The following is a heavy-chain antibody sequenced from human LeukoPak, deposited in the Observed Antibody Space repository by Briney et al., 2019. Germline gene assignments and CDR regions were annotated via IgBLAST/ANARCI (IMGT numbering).Heavy chain of an antibody. V-gene: IGHV4-59*01. CDR1: GGSIGKYH. CDR2: VCYTGNL. Sequence: PSETLSLTCSVSGGSIGKYHWTWIRQPPGKRLEWIGYVCYTGNLNYNPSLERRVSLSIDTSKNQFSLSLSSVTAADTAVYYCARTRILDLFDYWGQGTLVTVSS. J-gene: IGHJ4*02. CDR3: ARTRILDLFDY. D-gene: IGHD3/OR15-3a*01.